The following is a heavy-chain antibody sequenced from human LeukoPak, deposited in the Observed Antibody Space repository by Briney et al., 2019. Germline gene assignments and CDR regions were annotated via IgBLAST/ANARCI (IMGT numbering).Heavy chain of an antibody. V-gene: IGHV3-30*02. D-gene: IGHD6-13*01. J-gene: IGHJ4*02. Sequence: GGSLRLSCAASGFTFSSYGMHWVRQAPGKGLEWVAFIRYDGSNKYYADSVKGRFTISRDNSKNTLYLQMNSLRAEDTAVYYCAKDGYSSSWRYSDYWGQGTLVTVSS. CDR3: AKDGYSSSWRYSDY. CDR1: GFTFSSYG. CDR2: IRYDGSNK.